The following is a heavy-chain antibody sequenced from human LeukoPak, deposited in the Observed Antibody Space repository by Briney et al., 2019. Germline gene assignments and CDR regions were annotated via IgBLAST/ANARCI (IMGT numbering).Heavy chain of an antibody. V-gene: IGHV1-18*01. CDR1: GYTFTSYG. CDR2: ISAYNGNT. D-gene: IGHD2-2*01. Sequence: WASVKVSCKASGYTFTSYGISWVRQAPGRGLEWMGWISAYNGNTNYAQKLQGRVTMTTDTSTSTAYMELRSLRSDDTAVYYCARDLGAYCSSTSCYARGYWGQGTLVTVSS. CDR3: ARDLGAYCSSTSCYARGY. J-gene: IGHJ4*02.